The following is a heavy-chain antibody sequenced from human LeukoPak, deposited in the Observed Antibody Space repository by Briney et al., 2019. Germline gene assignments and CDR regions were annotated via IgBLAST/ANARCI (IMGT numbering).Heavy chain of an antibody. D-gene: IGHD6-13*01. V-gene: IGHV4-31*03. Sequence: SQTLSLTCTVSGGSISSGGYYWSWIRQHPGKGLEWIGYIYYRGSTYYYPSLKSRVTISVDTSKNQFSLKLSSVTAADTAVYYCARGRSSSWRYYFDYWGQGTLVTVSS. CDR2: IYYRGST. CDR3: ARGRSSSWRYYFDY. J-gene: IGHJ4*02. CDR1: GGSISSGGYY.